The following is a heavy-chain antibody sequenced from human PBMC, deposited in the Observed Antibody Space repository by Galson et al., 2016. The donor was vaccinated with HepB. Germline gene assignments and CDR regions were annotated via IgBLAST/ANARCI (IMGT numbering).Heavy chain of an antibody. J-gene: IGHJ4*02. CDR2: IKQDGSEM. CDR3: ARVYCSSIICKPGAY. Sequence: SLRLSCAASGFTFSGFWMSWVRQAPGKGLEWVANIKQDGSEMYYVDSVKGRFTLSRDNAKNSLYLQMNSLRAEDTAVYYCARVYCSSIICKPGAYLGQGTLSPSP. V-gene: IGHV3-7*04. D-gene: IGHD2-2*01. CDR1: GFTFSGFW.